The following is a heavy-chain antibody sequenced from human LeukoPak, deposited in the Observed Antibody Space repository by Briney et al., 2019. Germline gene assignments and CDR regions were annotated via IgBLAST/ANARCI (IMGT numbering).Heavy chain of an antibody. V-gene: IGHV4-4*09. CDR3: ARWTCSGGSSYYYYYYMDV. D-gene: IGHD2-15*01. CDR2: IYTSGST. Sequence: NPSETLSLTCTVSGGSISSYYWSWIRQPPGKGLEWIGYIYTSGSTNYNPSLKSRVTISVDTSKNQFPLKLSSVTAADTPVYYCARWTCSGGSSYYYYYYMDVWGKGTTVTVSS. CDR1: GGSISSYY. J-gene: IGHJ6*03.